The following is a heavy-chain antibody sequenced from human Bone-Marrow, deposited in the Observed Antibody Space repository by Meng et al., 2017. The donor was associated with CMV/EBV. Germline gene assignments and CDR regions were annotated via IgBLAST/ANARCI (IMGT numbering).Heavy chain of an antibody. Sequence: GESLKISCAASGFSVSDNYMSWVRQAPGRGLEWVSAISGSGGSTYYADSVKGRFTISRDNSKNTLYLQMNSLRAEDTAVYYCAKDLTGGYDFWSGYHYYYYGMDVWGQGTTVNFSS. J-gene: IGHJ6*02. V-gene: IGHV3-23*01. CDR3: AKDLTGGYDFWSGYHYYYYGMDV. CDR2: ISGSGGST. CDR1: GFSVSDNY. D-gene: IGHD3-3*01.